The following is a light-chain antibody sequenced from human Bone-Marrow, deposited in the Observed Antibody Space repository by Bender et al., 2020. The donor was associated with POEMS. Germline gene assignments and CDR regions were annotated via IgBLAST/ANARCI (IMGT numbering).Light chain of an antibody. CDR1: SSDVGGYNQ. CDR2: DVT. Sequence: QSALTQPASVSGSPGQSITISCTGTSSDVGGYNQVSWYQQHPGKAPKLMIYDVTNRPSGVPDRFSGSKSGTSASLAITGLQSDDEAIYFCVAWDASLNGWVFGGGTKLTVL. V-gene: IGLV2-14*01. J-gene: IGLJ3*02. CDR3: VAWDASLNGWV.